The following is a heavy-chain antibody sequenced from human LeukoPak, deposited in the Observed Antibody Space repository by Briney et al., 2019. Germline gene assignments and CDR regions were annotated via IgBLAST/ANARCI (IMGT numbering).Heavy chain of an antibody. CDR1: GGSISSSNYY. J-gene: IGHJ4*02. Sequence: SETLSLTCTVSGGSISSSNYYWGWIRQPPGKGLEWIGNIYYSGSTYYNPSLKSRVTISIDTSKNHFSLKLSSVTAADTAVYYCARLVAVAGVFDYWGQGTLVTVSS. CDR2: IYYSGST. CDR3: ARLVAVAGVFDY. V-gene: IGHV4-39*02. D-gene: IGHD6-19*01.